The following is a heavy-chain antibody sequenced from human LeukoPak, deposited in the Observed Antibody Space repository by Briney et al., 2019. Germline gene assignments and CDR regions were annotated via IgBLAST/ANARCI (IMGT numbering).Heavy chain of an antibody. CDR1: GFTFDDYA. J-gene: IGHJ6*03. V-gene: IGHV3-43D*03. CDR2: ISWDGGST. D-gene: IGHD4-23*01. CDR3: AKDISRLYGGNSFGPRYMDV. Sequence: GGSLRLSCAASGFTFDDYAMHWVRQAPGKGLEWVSLISWDGGSTYYADSVKGRFTISRDNSKNSLYLQMNSLRAEDTALYYCAKDISRLYGGNSFGPRYMDVWGKGTTVTGSS.